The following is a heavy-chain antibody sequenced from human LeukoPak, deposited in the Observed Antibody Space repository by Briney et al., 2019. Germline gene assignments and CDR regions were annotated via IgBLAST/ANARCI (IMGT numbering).Heavy chain of an antibody. Sequence: SGGSLRLSCAASGFTFSSYAMSWVRQAPGKGLEWVSAISGSGGSTYYADSAKGRFTISRDNSKNTLYLQMNSLRAEDTAVYYCAKDALYCSGGSCYLDAFDIWGQGTMVTVSS. D-gene: IGHD2-15*01. CDR3: AKDALYCSGGSCYLDAFDI. CDR1: GFTFSSYA. CDR2: ISGSGGST. J-gene: IGHJ3*02. V-gene: IGHV3-23*01.